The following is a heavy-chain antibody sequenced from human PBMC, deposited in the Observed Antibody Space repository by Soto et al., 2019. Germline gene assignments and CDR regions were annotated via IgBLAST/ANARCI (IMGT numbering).Heavy chain of an antibody. D-gene: IGHD1-1*01. CDR1: GYSFTSYW. J-gene: IGHJ6*02. CDR3: ARQVRERYYYYGMDV. CDR2: IYPGDSDT. V-gene: IGHV5-51*01. Sequence: GESLKISFKGSGYSFTSYWIGWVRQMPVKGLEWMGIIYPGDSDTRYSPSFQGQVTISADKSISTAYLQWSSLKASDTAMYYCARQVRERYYYYGMDVLGQGTTVTVCS.